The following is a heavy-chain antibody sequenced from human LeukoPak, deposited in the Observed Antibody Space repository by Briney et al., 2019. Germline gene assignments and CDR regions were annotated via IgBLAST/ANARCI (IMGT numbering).Heavy chain of an antibody. Sequence: GRSLRLSCAASGFTFSSYAMHWVRQAPGKGLEWVAVISYDGSNKYYADSVKGRFTISRDNSKNTLYLQMNSLRAEDTAVYYCARASSWNYFDYWGQGTLVTVSS. CDR3: ARASSWNYFDY. V-gene: IGHV3-30*04. J-gene: IGHJ4*02. CDR2: ISYDGSNK. CDR1: GFTFSSYA. D-gene: IGHD6-13*01.